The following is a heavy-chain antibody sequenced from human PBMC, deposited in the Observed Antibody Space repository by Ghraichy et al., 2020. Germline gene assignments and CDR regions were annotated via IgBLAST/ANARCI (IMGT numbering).Heavy chain of an antibody. CDR2: IYYSGST. CDR1: GGSISSYY. J-gene: IGHJ6*02. D-gene: IGHD5-12*01. Sequence: SQTLSLTCTVSGGSISSYYWSWIRQPPGKGLEWIGYIYYSGSTNYNPSLKSRVTISVDTSKNQFSLKLSSVTAADTAVYYCASYSGYESGYGMDVWGQGTTVTVSS. V-gene: IGHV4-59*01. CDR3: ASYSGYESGYGMDV.